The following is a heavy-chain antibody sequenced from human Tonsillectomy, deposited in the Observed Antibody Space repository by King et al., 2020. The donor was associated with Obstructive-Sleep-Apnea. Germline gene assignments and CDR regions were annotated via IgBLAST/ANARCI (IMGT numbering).Heavy chain of an antibody. CDR3: AGCNYSGSGGHYYGMDV. V-gene: IGHV3-30*04. D-gene: IGHD3-10*01. Sequence: VQLVESGGGVVQPGRSLRLSCAASGFTFSSYAMHWVRPAPGKGLEWVAVISYDGSNKYYEDPVKGRFTISRDNSKNTLYLQMNSLRAEDTAVYYCAGCNYSGSGGHYYGMDVWGQGTTVTVSS. CDR1: GFTFSSYA. CDR2: ISYDGSNK. J-gene: IGHJ6*02.